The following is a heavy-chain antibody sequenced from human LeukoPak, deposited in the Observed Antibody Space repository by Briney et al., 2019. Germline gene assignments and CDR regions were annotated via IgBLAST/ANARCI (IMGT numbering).Heavy chain of an antibody. CDR1: GFTVISNY. D-gene: IGHD6-13*01. J-gene: IGHJ4*02. V-gene: IGHV3-53*01. CDR3: ARVHSSSWTKHLDY. Sequence: GSLRLSCSASGFTVISNYMSWVRQAPGKGLEWVSVIYSGGSTYYADSVKGRFTISRDNSKNKLYLQMNSLRPEDTAVYYCARVHSSSWTKHLDYWGQGTLVTVSS. CDR2: IYSGGST.